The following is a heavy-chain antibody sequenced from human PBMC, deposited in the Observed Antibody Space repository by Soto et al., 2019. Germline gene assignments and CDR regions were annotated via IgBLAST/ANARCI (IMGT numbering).Heavy chain of an antibody. CDR2: INPNSGGT. V-gene: IGHV1-2*02. CDR3: ARSSGTYSDFDY. Sequence: VKVSCKASGYSFTAYCVHWVRQAPGQGLEWMGWINPNSGGTNYAQRFQGRVAMTTDASTNTAYMELNSLKSDDTALYFCARSSGTYSDFDYWGQGTQVTVSS. D-gene: IGHD1-26*01. J-gene: IGHJ4*01. CDR1: GYSFTAYC.